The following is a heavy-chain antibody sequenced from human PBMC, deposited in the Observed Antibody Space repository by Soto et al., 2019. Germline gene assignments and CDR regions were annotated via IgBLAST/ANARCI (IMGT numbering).Heavy chain of an antibody. J-gene: IGHJ4*02. CDR3: ARGVYCTGTSCYSDY. D-gene: IGHD2-2*01. CDR2: IYHRGST. V-gene: IGHV4-4*02. Sequence: SETLSLTCAVSGGSISSGSWWSWVRQPPGKGLEWIGEIYHRGSTNYNPSLKSRVTISVDKSKSQFSLQLSSVTAADTAVYYCARGVYCTGTSCYSDYWGQGTLVTVSS. CDR1: GGSISSGSW.